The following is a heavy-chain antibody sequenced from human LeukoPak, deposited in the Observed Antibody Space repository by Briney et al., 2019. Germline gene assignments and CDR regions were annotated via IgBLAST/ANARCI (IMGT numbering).Heavy chain of an antibody. CDR2: ISYDGSNK. V-gene: IGHV3-30-3*01. D-gene: IGHD3/OR15-3a*01. CDR3: ARVLFGLPGY. CDR1: GFTFSSYA. J-gene: IGHJ4*02. Sequence: GRSLRLSCATSGFTFSSYAMHWVRQAPGKGLEWVAVISYDGSNKYYADSVKGRFTISRDNAKNSLYLQMNSLRAEDTAVYYCARVLFGLPGYWGQGTLVTVSS.